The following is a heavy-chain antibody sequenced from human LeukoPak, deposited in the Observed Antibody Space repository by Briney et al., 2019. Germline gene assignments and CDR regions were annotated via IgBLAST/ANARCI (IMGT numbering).Heavy chain of an antibody. J-gene: IGHJ4*02. CDR3: AKDFVVVPGLVNYFDS. CDR2: IKQDGSET. CDR1: GFTFSSYW. Sequence: GGSLRLTCAASGFTFSSYWMNWVRQAPGKGLEWVANIKQDGSETYYVDSVKGRFTISRDNSKNRLYLRMNSLRAEDTALYYCAKDFVVVPGLVNYFDSWGQGTLVTVSS. D-gene: IGHD2-2*01. V-gene: IGHV3-7*03.